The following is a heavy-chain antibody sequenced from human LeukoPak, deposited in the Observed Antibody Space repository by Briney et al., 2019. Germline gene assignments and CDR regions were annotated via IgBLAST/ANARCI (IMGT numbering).Heavy chain of an antibody. D-gene: IGHD1-26*01. J-gene: IGHJ4*02. V-gene: IGHV3-7*01. CDR1: EFTFSNYW. CDR2: IDQDGSEK. CDR3: ARGGRRGLYFDL. Sequence: GGSLRLSCAASEFTFSNYWMSWVRQAPGKGLEWVANIDQDGSEKYYLDSVKGRFTISRDNVDNSMYLQMSSLRADDTAVYYCARGGRRGLYFDLWGQGSLVTVSS.